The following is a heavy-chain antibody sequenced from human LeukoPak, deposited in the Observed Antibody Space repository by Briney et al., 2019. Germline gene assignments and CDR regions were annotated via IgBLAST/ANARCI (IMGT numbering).Heavy chain of an antibody. J-gene: IGHJ4*02. CDR2: ISAYNGNT. CDR1: GGTFSSYA. V-gene: IGHV1-18*01. Sequence: ASVKVSCKASGGTFSSYAISWVRQAPGQGLEWMGWISAYNGNTNYAQKLQGRVTMTTDTSTSTAYMELRSLRSDDTAVYYCAREQSRQLAENFDYWGQGTLVTVSS. D-gene: IGHD6-6*01. CDR3: AREQSRQLAENFDY.